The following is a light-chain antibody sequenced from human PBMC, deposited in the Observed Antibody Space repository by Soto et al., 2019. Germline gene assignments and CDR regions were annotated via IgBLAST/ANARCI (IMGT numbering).Light chain of an antibody. V-gene: IGLV1-47*01. Sequence: QSVLTQPPSASGIPGQRVTISCSGTSSNFGSNYVYWYQQLPGTAPKLLIYRNNQRPSGVPDRFSGSKSGTSASLAISGLRSEDEADYYCAAWDDSLSGSYVFGTGTKVTVL. CDR1: SSNFGSNY. J-gene: IGLJ1*01. CDR3: AAWDDSLSGSYV. CDR2: RNN.